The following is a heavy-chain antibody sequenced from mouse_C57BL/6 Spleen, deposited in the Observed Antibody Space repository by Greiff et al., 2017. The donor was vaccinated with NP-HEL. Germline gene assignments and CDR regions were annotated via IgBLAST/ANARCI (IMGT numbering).Heavy chain of an antibody. V-gene: IGHV1-50*01. D-gene: IGHD2-4*01. CDR1: GYTFTSYW. CDR2: IDPSDSYT. Sequence: QVQLQQPGAELVKPGASVKLSCKASGYTFTSYWMQWVKQRPGQGLEWIGEIDPSDSYTNYNQKFKGKATLTVDTSSSTAYMQLSSLTSEDSAVYYCASHYDYDAGHAMDYWGQGTSVTVSS. CDR3: ASHYDYDAGHAMDY. J-gene: IGHJ4*01.